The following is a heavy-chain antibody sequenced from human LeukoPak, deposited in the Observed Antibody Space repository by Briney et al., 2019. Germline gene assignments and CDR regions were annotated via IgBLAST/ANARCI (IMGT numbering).Heavy chain of an antibody. D-gene: IGHD1-26*01. CDR1: GGSNSSYF. J-gene: IGHJ4*02. CDR2: IYYSGST. V-gene: IGHV4-59*01. CDR3: ARVANMGSPDY. Sequence: ASETLSLTCAVSGGSNSSYFRSWVRQPPGKGREWIGYIYYSGSTNYNPSLKSRVTISVDTSKNQFSLKLSCVTAADTAVYYCARVANMGSPDYWGQRTLVTVSS.